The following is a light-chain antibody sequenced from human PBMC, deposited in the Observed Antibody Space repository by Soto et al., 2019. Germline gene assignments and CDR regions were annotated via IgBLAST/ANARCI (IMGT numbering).Light chain of an antibody. V-gene: IGKV3-11*01. CDR3: QHRSSWPLT. CDR1: QSVSSY. CDR2: DAS. J-gene: IGKJ4*01. Sequence: EIVLTQSPATLSSSPGERATLSCRASQSVSSYLVWYQQKPGQAPRLLIYDASNRATGIPARFSGSGSGTDFTLTISSLEPEDFAVYYCQHRSSWPLTFGGGTKVEIK.